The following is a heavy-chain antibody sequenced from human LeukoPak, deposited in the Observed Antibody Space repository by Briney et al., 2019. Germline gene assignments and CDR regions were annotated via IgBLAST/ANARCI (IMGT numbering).Heavy chain of an antibody. V-gene: IGHV3-23*01. CDR1: ELTFSNFA. CDR2: ISGSGDNT. CDR3: AKDLLQTFFFDSSGYYSDAFGM. J-gene: IGHJ3*02. Sequence: GGPLRFSCAASELTFSNFAMIWVRQAPGKGLEWVSTISGSGDNTYYADSVKGRFTISRDNSKNTPSLHMNTLRAEDTAVYYCAKDLLQTFFFDSSGYYSDAFGMWGQGTMVTVSP. D-gene: IGHD3-22*01.